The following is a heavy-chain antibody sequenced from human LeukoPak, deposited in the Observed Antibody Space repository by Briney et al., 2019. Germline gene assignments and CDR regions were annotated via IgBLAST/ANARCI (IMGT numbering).Heavy chain of an antibody. J-gene: IGHJ4*02. CDR1: GGTFSSYA. CDR2: IIPIFDTA. CDR3: AREVKELSIFDY. D-gene: IGHD1-26*01. V-gene: IGHV1-69*05. Sequence: SVKVSCKASGGTFSSYAISWVRQAPGQGLEWMGGIIPIFDTANYAQKFQGRVTITTDESTSTAYMELSSLRSEDTAVYYCAREVKELSIFDYWGQGTLVTVSS.